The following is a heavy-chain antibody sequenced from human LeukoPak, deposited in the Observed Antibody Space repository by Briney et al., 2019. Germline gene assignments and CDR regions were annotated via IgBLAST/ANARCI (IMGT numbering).Heavy chain of an antibody. CDR1: GFTFSSYG. V-gene: IGHV3-30*03. D-gene: IGHD4-17*01. CDR2: ISYDGSNK. CDR3: ARDWGGYGDYSDY. Sequence: GRSLRLSCAASGFTFSSYGMHWVRQAPGKGLEWVAVISYDGSNKYYADSVKGRFTISRDNSKNTLYLQMNSLRAEDTAVYYCARDWGGYGDYSDYWGQGTLVTVSS. J-gene: IGHJ4*02.